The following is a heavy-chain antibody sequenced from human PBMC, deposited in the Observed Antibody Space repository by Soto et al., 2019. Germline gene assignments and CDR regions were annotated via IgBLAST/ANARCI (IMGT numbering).Heavy chain of an antibody. D-gene: IGHD6-6*01. Sequence: GASLKISCKGSGYSFTSYWISWVRQMPGKGLEWMGRIDPSDSYTNYSPSFQGHVTISADKSISTAYLQWSSLKASDTAMYYCASPSSSGLSNHYYYGMDVWGQGTTVTVSS. CDR1: GYSFTSYW. CDR2: IDPSDSYT. J-gene: IGHJ6*02. CDR3: ASPSSSGLSNHYYYGMDV. V-gene: IGHV5-10-1*01.